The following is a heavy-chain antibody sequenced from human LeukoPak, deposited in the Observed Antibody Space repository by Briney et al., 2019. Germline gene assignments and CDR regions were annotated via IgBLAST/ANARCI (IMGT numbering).Heavy chain of an antibody. D-gene: IGHD2-15*01. V-gene: IGHV4-30-2*01. CDR2: IYHSGST. CDR1: GGSISSGGYS. J-gene: IGHJ4*02. CDR3: ARGERYCSGGSCTYYFDY. Sequence: SETLSLTCAVSGGSISSGGYSWSWIRQPPGKGLEWIGYIYHSGSTNYNPSLKSRVTISVDTSKNQFSLKLSSVTAADTAVYYCARGERYCSGGSCTYYFDYWGQGTLVTVSS.